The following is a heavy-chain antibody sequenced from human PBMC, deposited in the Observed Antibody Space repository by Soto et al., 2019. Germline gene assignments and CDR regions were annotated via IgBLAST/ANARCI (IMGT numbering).Heavy chain of an antibody. CDR1: GGSFSGYY. D-gene: IGHD6-13*01. CDR3: ARVGHSSSWYPHRPLPAPHYGMDV. Sequence: SETLSLTCAVYGGSFSGYYWSWIRQPPGKGLEWIGEINHSGSTNYNPSLKSRVTISVDTSKNQFSLKLSSVTAADTAVYYCARVGHSSSWYPHRPLPAPHYGMDVWGQGTTVTVSS. CDR2: INHSGST. V-gene: IGHV4-34*01. J-gene: IGHJ6*02.